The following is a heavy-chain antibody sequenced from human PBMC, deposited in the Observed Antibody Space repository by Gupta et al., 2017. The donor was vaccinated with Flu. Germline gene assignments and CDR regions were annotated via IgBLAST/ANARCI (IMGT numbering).Heavy chain of an antibody. V-gene: IGHV3-21*01. Sequence: LSRNSMNWVGKAPGKGLVWGSSIDGSSNFIYYADEVRVRFTISRDNAKQSLYLQMDSLRAEDTDVYYCARGSITARHGFDYWGQGTLVTVSS. CDR2: IDGSSNFI. CDR3: ARGSITARHGFDY. CDR1: LSRNS. D-gene: IGHD1-20*01. J-gene: IGHJ4*02.